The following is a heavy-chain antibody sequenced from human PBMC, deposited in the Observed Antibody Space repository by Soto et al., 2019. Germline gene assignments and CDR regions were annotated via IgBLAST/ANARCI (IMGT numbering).Heavy chain of an antibody. D-gene: IGHD6-6*01. CDR1: GGSLSPYY. J-gene: IGHJ4*02. CDR3: ARGGKAPDY. CDR2: INHSGST. Sequence: PSETLSLTCAFYGGSLSPYYWSWIGLPPGKGLEWIGEINHSGSTNYNPSLKSRVTLSVDTSKNQCSLKLSSVTAADTVVYLCARGGKAPDYWGQRTLVT. V-gene: IGHV4-34*01.